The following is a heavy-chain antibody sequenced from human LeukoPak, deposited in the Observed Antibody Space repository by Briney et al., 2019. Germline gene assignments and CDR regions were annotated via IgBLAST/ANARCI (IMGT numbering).Heavy chain of an antibody. CDR2: ISYDGSNK. CDR3: AKDSDLTGMVYYYYGMDV. Sequence: GGSLRLSCAAFGFTFSIYSMNWVRQAPGKGLEWVAVISYDGSNKYYADSVKGRFTISRDNSKNTLYLQMNSLRAEDTAVYYCAKDSDLTGMVYYYYGMDVWGQGTTVTVSS. V-gene: IGHV3-30*18. J-gene: IGHJ6*02. D-gene: IGHD2-8*01. CDR1: GFTFSIYS.